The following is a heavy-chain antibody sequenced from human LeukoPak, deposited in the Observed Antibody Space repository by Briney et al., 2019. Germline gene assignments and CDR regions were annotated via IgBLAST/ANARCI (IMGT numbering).Heavy chain of an antibody. CDR1: GFPLIDYS. V-gene: IGHV3-11*06. CDR2: IGISSGNT. CDR3: ARDHNYAFDN. J-gene: IGHJ4*02. Sequence: GGSLRLSCAASGFPLIDYSMNWVRQAPGKGLEWISYIGISSGNTKYADSVKGRFTISRDYAKNSLYLQMNSLRVEGTAVYFCARDHNYAFDNWGQGTLVTVSS. D-gene: IGHD1-1*01.